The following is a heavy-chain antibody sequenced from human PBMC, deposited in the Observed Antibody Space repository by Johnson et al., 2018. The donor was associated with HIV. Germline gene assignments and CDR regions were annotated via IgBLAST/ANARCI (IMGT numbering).Heavy chain of an antibody. Sequence: QVQLVESGGGVVQPGGSLRLSCAASGFTFSSYGMHWVRQAPSKGLEWVAFIRYDGSNKYYADSVKGRFTISRDNSKNTLYLQMNSLRAEDTAVYYCAKGLAVSPWADAFDIWGQGTMVTVSS. V-gene: IGHV3-30*02. J-gene: IGHJ3*02. CDR2: IRYDGSNK. CDR1: GFTFSSYG. CDR3: AKGLAVSPWADAFDI. D-gene: IGHD6-19*01.